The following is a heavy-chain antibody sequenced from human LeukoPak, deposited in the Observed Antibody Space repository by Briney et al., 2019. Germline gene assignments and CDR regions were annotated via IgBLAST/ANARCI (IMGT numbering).Heavy chain of an antibody. CDR3: AKDRKFGGGSPGDAFDI. J-gene: IGHJ3*02. Sequence: PGGSLRLSCAASGFTFSSYSMSWVRQAPGKGLEWVSVISGRGTTTYYADSVKGRFTISRDNSKNTLHLQLNSLRAEDTARYYCAKDRKFGGGSPGDAFDIWGQGTMVTVSS. V-gene: IGHV3-23*01. CDR2: ISGRGTTT. CDR1: GFTFSSYS. D-gene: IGHD3-16*01.